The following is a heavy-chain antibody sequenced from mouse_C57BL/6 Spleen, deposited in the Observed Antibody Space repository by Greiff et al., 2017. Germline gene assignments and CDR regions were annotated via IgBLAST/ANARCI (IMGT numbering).Heavy chain of an antibody. CDR1: GFSLTSYG. V-gene: IGHV2-3*01. CDR2: IWGDGST. J-gene: IGHJ3*01. Sequence: VHLVESGSGLVAPSQSLSITCTASGFSLTSYGVSWVRQPPGKGLEWLGVIWGDGSTNYYSAPLSRLSNSKDNSTSQAFLKLNSLQTDDTATCYCSRLDYNWFACWGQGTLVTVSA. CDR3: SRLDYNWFAC. D-gene: IGHD2-4*01.